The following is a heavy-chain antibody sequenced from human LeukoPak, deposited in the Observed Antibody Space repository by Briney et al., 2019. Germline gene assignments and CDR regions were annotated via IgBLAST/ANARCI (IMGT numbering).Heavy chain of an antibody. CDR2: ITYDGSNK. D-gene: IGHD5-24*01. J-gene: IGHJ5*02. Sequence: PWRSLRLSCAASGFTFSSYGMHWVRPAPGKGLEWVAVITYDGSNKYYADSVKGRFTISRDNSKNKLYLQMNSLRAEDTAVYYCAKDPDGYKPLAWGQGTLVTVSS. V-gene: IGHV3-30*18. CDR3: AKDPDGYKPLA. CDR1: GFTFSSYG.